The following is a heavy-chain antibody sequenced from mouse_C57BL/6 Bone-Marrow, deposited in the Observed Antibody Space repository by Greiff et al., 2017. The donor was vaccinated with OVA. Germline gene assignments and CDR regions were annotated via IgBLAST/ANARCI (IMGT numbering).Heavy chain of an antibody. CDR1: RFTFSDYG. J-gene: IGHJ2*01. CDR2: ISSGSSTI. CDR3: ARVTGGFDY. Sequence: EVMLVESGGGLVKPGGSLKLSCAASRFTFSDYGMHWVRQAPEKGLEWVAYISSGSSTIYYADTVKGRFTISRDNAKNTLFLQMTSLRSEDTAMYYCARVTGGFDYWGQGTTLTVSS. D-gene: IGHD2-13*01. V-gene: IGHV5-17*01.